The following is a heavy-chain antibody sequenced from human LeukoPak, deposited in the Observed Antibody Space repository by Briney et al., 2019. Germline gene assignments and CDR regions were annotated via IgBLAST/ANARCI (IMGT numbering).Heavy chain of an antibody. Sequence: ASVKVSCKASGYTFTSYGISWVRQAPGQGLEWMGWISAYNGNTNYAQKLQGRVTMTTDTSTSPAYMELRSLRSDDTAVYYCAREGLVVPALTYYHHYMDVWGKGTTVTVSS. V-gene: IGHV1-18*01. D-gene: IGHD2-2*01. CDR3: AREGLVVPALTYYHHYMDV. J-gene: IGHJ6*03. CDR2: ISAYNGNT. CDR1: GYTFTSYG.